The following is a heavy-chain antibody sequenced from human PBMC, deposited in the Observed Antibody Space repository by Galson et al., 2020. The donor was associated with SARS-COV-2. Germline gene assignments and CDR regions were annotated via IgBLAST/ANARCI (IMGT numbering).Heavy chain of an antibody. V-gene: IGHV2-70*11. D-gene: IGHD2-15*01. J-gene: IGHJ6*02. CDR1: GFSLSTSGMC. CDR2: IDWDDDK. CDR3: ARIPYGYCSGGSCYYYYYGMDV. Sequence: ESGPTLVKPTQTLTLTCTFSGFSLSTSGMCVSWIRQPPGKALEWLARIDWDDDKYYSTSLKTRLTISKDTSKNQVVLTMTNMDPVDTATYYCARIPYGYCSGGSCYYYYYGMDVWGQGTTVTVSS.